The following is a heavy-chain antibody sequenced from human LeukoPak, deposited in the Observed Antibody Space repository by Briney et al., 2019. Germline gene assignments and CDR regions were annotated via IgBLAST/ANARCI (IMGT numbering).Heavy chain of an antibody. J-gene: IGHJ4*02. CDR3: ARGPAPTGYDSSGFHYFDY. CDR1: GGSFSGYY. CDR2: INHSGST. Sequence: PSETLSLTCAVYGGSFSGYYWSWIRQPPGKGLEWIGEINHSGSTNYNPSLKSRVTISVDTSKNQFSLKLSSVTAADTAVYYCARGPAPTGYDSSGFHYFDYWGQGTLVTVSS. D-gene: IGHD3-22*01. V-gene: IGHV4-34*01.